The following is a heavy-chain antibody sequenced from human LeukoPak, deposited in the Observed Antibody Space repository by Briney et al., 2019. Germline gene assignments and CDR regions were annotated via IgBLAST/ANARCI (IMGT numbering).Heavy chain of an antibody. J-gene: IGHJ4*02. CDR3: ARDLNFGYYYGSGSYF. CDR2: IKQDGSEK. CDR1: GFTFSSYW. Sequence: GGSLRLSCAASGFTFSSYWMSWVRQAPGKGLEWVANIKQDGSEKYYVDSVKGRFTISRDNAKNSLYLQMNSLRAEDTAVYYCARDLNFGYYYGSGSYFGGQGTLVTVSS. D-gene: IGHD3-10*01. V-gene: IGHV3-7*01.